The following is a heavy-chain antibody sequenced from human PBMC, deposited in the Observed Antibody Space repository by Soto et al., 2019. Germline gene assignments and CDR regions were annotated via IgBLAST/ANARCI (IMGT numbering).Heavy chain of an antibody. CDR2: ISGGGGGT. D-gene: IGHD3-9*01. J-gene: IGHJ4*02. Sequence: PGGSLRLSCAASGFTFSNYAMSWVRQAPGKGLEWVSGISGGGGGTHYTDSVKGRFTISRDNSKNTVFLQMNSLRAEDTAVYFCTNRSNEDILPAYHALDFWGQGYLVTVSS. CDR1: GFTFSNYA. CDR3: TNRSNEDILPAYHALDF. V-gene: IGHV3-23*01.